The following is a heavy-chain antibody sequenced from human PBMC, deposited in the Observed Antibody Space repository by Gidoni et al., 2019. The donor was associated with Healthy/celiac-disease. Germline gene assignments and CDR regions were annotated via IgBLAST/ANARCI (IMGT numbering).Heavy chain of an antibody. Sequence: EVQLVESGGGLVQPGRSLRLSCAASGFTFAAYAMHWVRQAPGKGLEWVSGISWNSGSIGYADSVKGRFTISRDNAKNSLYLQMNSLRAEDTALYYCAKSASSGRLYYYYYYGMDVWGQGTTVTVSS. CDR3: AKSASSGRLYYYYYYGMDV. CDR2: ISWNSGSI. V-gene: IGHV3-9*01. D-gene: IGHD6-6*01. J-gene: IGHJ6*02. CDR1: GFTFAAYA.